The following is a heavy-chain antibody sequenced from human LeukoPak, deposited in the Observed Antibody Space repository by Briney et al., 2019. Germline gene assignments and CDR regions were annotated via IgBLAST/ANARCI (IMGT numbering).Heavy chain of an antibody. Sequence: PGGSLRLSCAASGFTFSRYWMSWVRQVPRKGLEWVANIKQDGSEKYYVDSVKGRFTISRDNSKNTLYLQMNSLRAEDTAVYYCAKDGPLVGPYYFDYWGQGTLVTVSS. V-gene: IGHV3-7*03. CDR3: AKDGPLVGPYYFDY. CDR1: GFTFSRYW. CDR2: IKQDGSEK. J-gene: IGHJ4*02. D-gene: IGHD1-26*01.